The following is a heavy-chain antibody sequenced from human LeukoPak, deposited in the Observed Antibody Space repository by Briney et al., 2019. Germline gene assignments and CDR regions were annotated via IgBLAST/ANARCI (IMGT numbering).Heavy chain of an antibody. CDR2: IYYSGST. D-gene: IGHD1-26*01. CDR3: ARQSGSHSYYYYGMDV. J-gene: IGHJ6*02. V-gene: IGHV4-39*01. CDR1: GGSISSSSYY. Sequence: PSETLSLTCTVSGGSISSSSYYWGWIRQPPGKGLEWIGSIYYSGSTYYNPSLKSRVTISVGTSKNQFSLKLSSVTAADTAVYYCARQSGSHSYYYYGMDVWGQGTTVTVSS.